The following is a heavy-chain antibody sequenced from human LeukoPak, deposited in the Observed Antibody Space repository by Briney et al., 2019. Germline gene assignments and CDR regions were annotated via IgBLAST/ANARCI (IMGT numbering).Heavy chain of an antibody. Sequence: GGSLRLSCAASGFTFSSYAMHWVRQAPGKGLEWVAVISYDGGNKYYADSVKGRFTISRDNSKNTLYLQMNSLRAEDTAVYYCARDFGYSPGAFDIWGQGTMVTVSS. CDR2: ISYDGGNK. CDR3: ARDFGYSPGAFDI. J-gene: IGHJ3*02. V-gene: IGHV3-30*04. D-gene: IGHD2-21*01. CDR1: GFTFSSYA.